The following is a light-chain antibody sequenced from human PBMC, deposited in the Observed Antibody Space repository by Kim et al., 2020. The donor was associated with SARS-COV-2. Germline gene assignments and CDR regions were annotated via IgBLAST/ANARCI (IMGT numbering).Light chain of an antibody. CDR2: GAS. Sequence: DIQMTQSPSSLSVSVGDRLTITCRATQGISNSLAWYQQKPGKVPKLLIYGASTLQSGVPSRFSGSGSGTDFTLTISSLQPEDVATYYCQKYNSALWTFGQGTKVDIK. V-gene: IGKV1-27*01. CDR3: QKYNSALWT. J-gene: IGKJ1*01. CDR1: QGISNS.